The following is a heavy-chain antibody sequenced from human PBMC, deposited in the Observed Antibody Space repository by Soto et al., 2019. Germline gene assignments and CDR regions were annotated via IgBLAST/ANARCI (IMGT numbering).Heavy chain of an antibody. CDR3: ARQHLTPSHPYSSSWYWFDP. Sequence: SETLSLTCAVYGGSFSGYYWSWIRQPPGKGLEWIGYIYYSGSTNYNPSLKSRVTISVDTSKNQFSLKLSSVTAADTAVYYCARQHLTPSHPYSSSWYWFDPWGQGTLVTVSS. V-gene: IGHV4-59*08. D-gene: IGHD6-13*01. CDR1: GGSFSGYY. CDR2: IYYSGST. J-gene: IGHJ5*02.